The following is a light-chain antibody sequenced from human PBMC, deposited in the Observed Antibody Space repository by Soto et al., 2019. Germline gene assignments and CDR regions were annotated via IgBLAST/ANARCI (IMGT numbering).Light chain of an antibody. J-gene: IGLJ1*01. Sequence: SYELTQPPSVSVAPGQTARIIGGGSNIGTNSVHWYQQKPGQAPVLVVYDDSDRPSGIPDRFSGSNSGNTATLIISRVEAGDEADYYCQLWDDNFYVFGTGTKVTVL. CDR2: DDS. V-gene: IGLV3-21*02. CDR1: NIGTNS. CDR3: QLWDDNFYV.